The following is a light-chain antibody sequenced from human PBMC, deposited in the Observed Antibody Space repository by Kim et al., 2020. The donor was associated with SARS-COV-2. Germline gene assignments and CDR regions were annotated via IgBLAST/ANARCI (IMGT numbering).Light chain of an antibody. CDR3: NSRDSSGNHLYV. V-gene: IGLV3-19*01. CDR2: GKN. CDR1: SLRSYY. Sequence: GQTVRVTCQGDSLRSYYASWYQQKPGQAPVPVIYGKNNRPSGIPDRFSGSSSGDTASLTITGAQAEDEADYYCNSRDSSGNHLYVFGTGTKVTVL. J-gene: IGLJ1*01.